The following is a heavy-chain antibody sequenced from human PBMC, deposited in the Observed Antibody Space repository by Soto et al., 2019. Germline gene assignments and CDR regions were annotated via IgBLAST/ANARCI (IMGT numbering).Heavy chain of an antibody. D-gene: IGHD2-2*01. CDR2: INAGNGNT. Sequence: ASVKVSCKASGYTFTSYAMHWVRQAPGQRLEWMGWINAGNGNTKYSQKFQGRVTITRDTSASTAYMELSSLRSEDTAVYYCASSYCIRTSCQPYYGMDVWGQGTTGTVSS. CDR3: ASSYCIRTSCQPYYGMDV. J-gene: IGHJ6*02. V-gene: IGHV1-3*01. CDR1: GYTFTSYA.